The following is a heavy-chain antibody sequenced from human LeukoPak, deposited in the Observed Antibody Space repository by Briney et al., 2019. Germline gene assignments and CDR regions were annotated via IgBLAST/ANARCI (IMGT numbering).Heavy chain of an antibody. CDR1: GGSFSGYY. J-gene: IGHJ3*02. CDR3: ARGPQLVGAFDI. V-gene: IGHV4-34*01. Sequence: SETLSLACAAYGGSFSGYYWSWIRQPPGKGLEWIGEINHSGSTNYNPSLKSRVTISVDKSKNQFSLKLSSVTAADTAVYYCARGPQLVGAFDIWGQGTMVTVSS. D-gene: IGHD5-24*01. CDR2: INHSGST.